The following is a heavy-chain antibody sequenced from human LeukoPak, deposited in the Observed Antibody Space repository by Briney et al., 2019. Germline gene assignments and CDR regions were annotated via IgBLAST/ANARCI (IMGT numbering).Heavy chain of an antibody. CDR1: GFTFSSYS. D-gene: IGHD3-9*01. CDR2: ISSSSSYI. J-gene: IGHJ6*03. Sequence: WGSLSLSCAASGFTFSSYSMSWVRQAPGKGLEWVSSISSSSSYIYYADSVKGRFTISRDNAKNSLYLQMNSLRAEDTAVYYCARANDNYYYYYMDVWGKGTTVTISS. CDR3: ARANDNYYYYYMDV. V-gene: IGHV3-21*01.